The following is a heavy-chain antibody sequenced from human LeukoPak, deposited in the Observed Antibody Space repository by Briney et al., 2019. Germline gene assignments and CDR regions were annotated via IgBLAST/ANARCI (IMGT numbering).Heavy chain of an antibody. CDR3: ARGQDLRGSYADY. CDR1: GYTFTSYD. V-gene: IGHV1-8*01. D-gene: IGHD1-26*01. CDR2: MNPNSGNT. Sequence: EASVKVSCTASGYTFTSYDINWVRQAPGQGLEWMGWMNPNSGNTGYAQKFQGRVTMTRNTSISTAYMELSSLRSEDTAVYYCARGQDLRGSYADYWGQGTLVTVSS. J-gene: IGHJ4*02.